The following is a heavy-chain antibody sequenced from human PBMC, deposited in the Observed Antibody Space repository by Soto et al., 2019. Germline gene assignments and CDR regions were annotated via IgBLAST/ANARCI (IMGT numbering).Heavy chain of an antibody. CDR3: ARGGMYSSGWYGY. D-gene: IGHD6-19*01. V-gene: IGHV3-33*01. J-gene: IGHJ4*02. CDR1: GFTFSSYG. CDR2: IWYDGSNK. Sequence: QVQLVESGGGVVQPGRSLRLSCAASGFTFSSYGMHWVRQAPGKGLEWVAVIWYDGSNKYYADSVKGRFTISRDNSKXXLYLXXXXXXXXXXXXXXCARGGMYSSGWYGYWGQGTLVTVSS.